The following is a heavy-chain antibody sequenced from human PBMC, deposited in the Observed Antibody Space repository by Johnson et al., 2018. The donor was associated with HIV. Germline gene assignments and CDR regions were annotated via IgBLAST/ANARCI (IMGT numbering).Heavy chain of an antibody. CDR2: ISYDGSNK. CDR3: AKGLDTAMVRDAFDI. D-gene: IGHD5-18*01. CDR1: GFTFSSYG. Sequence: QVQLVESGGGVVQPGRSLRLSCAASGFTFSSYGMHWVRQAPGKWLEWVAVISYDGSNKYYADSVKGRFTISRDNSKNTLYLQMNSLRAEDTAVYYCAKGLDTAMVRDAFDIWGQGTMVTVSS. J-gene: IGHJ3*02. V-gene: IGHV3-30*18.